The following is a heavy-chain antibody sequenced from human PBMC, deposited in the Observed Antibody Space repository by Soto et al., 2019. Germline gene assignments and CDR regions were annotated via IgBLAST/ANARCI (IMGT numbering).Heavy chain of an antibody. D-gene: IGHD1-26*01. CDR3: ATTPPVGGYYYYGMDV. J-gene: IGHJ6*02. CDR2: IIPILGIA. Sequence: SVKVSCKASGVTFSSYTISWVRQAPGQGLEWMGRIIPILGIANYAQKFQGRVTITADESTSTAYMELSSLRSEDTAVYYCATTPPVGGYYYYGMDVWGQGTTVTVSS. CDR1: GVTFSSYT. V-gene: IGHV1-69*02.